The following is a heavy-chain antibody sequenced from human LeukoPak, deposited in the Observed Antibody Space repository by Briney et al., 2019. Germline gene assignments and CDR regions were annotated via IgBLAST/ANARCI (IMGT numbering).Heavy chain of an antibody. CDR1: GGSISSGGYS. J-gene: IGHJ6*02. D-gene: IGHD1-14*01. CDR3: ARARRNPYYYYGMDV. CDR2: IYHSGST. Sequence: PSETLSLTCAVSGGSISSGGYSWSWIRQPPAKGLEWIGYIYHSGSTYYNPSLKSRVTISVDRSKNQFSLKLSSVTAADTAVYYCARARRNPYYYYGMDVWGQGTTVTVSS. V-gene: IGHV4-30-2*01.